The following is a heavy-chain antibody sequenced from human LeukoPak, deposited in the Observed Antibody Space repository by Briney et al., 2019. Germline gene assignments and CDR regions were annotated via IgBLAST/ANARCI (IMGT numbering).Heavy chain of an antibody. CDR3: AIKYYYDSSGYYYGPRSPYYFDY. Sequence: GGSLRLSCAASGFTFSSYSMNWVRQAPGKGLEWVSYISSSSTIYYADSVKGRFTISRDNAKNSLYLQMNSLRAEDTAVYYCAIKYYYDSSGYYYGPRSPYYFDYWGQGTLVTVSS. CDR2: ISSSSTI. V-gene: IGHV3-48*01. D-gene: IGHD3-22*01. J-gene: IGHJ4*02. CDR1: GFTFSSYS.